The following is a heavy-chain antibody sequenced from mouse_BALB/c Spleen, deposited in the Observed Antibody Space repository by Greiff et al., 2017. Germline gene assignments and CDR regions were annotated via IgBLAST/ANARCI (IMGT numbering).Heavy chain of an antibody. CDR2: ISSGSSTI. CDR3: ARSVFFDY. Sequence: EVKVVESGGGLVQPGGSRKLSCAASGFTFSSFGMHWVRQAPEKGLEWVAYISSGSSTIYYADTVKGRFTISRDNPKNTLFLQMTSLRSEDTAMYYCARSVFFDYWGQGTTLTVSS. V-gene: IGHV5-17*02. J-gene: IGHJ2*01. CDR1: GFTFSSFG.